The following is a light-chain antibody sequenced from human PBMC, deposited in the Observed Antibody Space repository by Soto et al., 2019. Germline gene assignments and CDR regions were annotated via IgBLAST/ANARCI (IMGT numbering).Light chain of an antibody. Sequence: EIVLTQSPGTLSLSPGERASLSCRASQSLNNRYLAWYQQKPGQAPRLLMYDASNRATGIPDRFSGSGSGTDFTLTISRLEPEDLAVYYCQHYSNTPWTFGQGTKVEIK. CDR2: DAS. J-gene: IGKJ1*01. CDR1: QSLNNRY. V-gene: IGKV3-20*01. CDR3: QHYSNTPWT.